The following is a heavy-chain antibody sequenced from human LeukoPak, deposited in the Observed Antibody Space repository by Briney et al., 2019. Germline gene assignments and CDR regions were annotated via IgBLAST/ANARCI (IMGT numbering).Heavy chain of an antibody. J-gene: IGHJ4*02. V-gene: IGHV3-7*04. CDR1: GFTFSSYW. CDR3: GGGGGIAARPFDY. CDR2: IKQDGSEK. Sequence: GGSLRLSCAASGFTFSSYWMSWVRQAPGKGLEWVANIKQDGSEKYYVDSVKGRFTISRDNAKNSPYLQMNSLRAEDTAVYYCGGGGGIAARPFDYWGQGTLVTVSS. D-gene: IGHD6-6*01.